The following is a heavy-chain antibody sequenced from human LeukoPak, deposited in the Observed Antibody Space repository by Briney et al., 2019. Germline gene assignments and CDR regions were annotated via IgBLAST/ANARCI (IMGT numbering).Heavy chain of an antibody. Sequence: GGSLRLSCAASAFTFSTYKMHWVRQAPGKGLVWVSRISSDGSSTIYADSVRGRFTISRDNAKNTVYLEMSGLRAEDTAVYYCVRGVDGHSSGRRIYYYYMDVWGKGTTVTISS. J-gene: IGHJ6*03. CDR3: VRGVDGHSSGRRIYYYYMDV. CDR1: AFTFSTYK. D-gene: IGHD6-19*01. V-gene: IGHV3-74*01. CDR2: ISSDGSST.